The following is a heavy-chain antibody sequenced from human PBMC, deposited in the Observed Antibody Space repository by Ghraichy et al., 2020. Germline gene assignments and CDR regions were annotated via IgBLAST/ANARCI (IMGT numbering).Heavy chain of an antibody. V-gene: IGHV4-59*08. D-gene: IGHD5-18*01. CDR3: ARRVETAMAFDY. Sequence: SETLSLTCTVSGGSISSYYWSWIRQSPGKGLEWIGYIYYTGSTNCNPSLKSRVTMSVDTSKNQFSLKLSSVTAADTAIYYCARRVETAMAFDYWGQGILVTVSS. J-gene: IGHJ4*02. CDR1: GGSISSYY. CDR2: IYYTGST.